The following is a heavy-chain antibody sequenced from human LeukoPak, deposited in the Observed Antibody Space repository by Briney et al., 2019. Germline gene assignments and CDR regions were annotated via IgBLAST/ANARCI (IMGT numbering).Heavy chain of an antibody. CDR3: AKVASLSSSPFDY. J-gene: IGHJ4*02. CDR2: IRYDGSDE. CDR1: GFTFSSYG. Sequence: GGSLRLSCVVSGFTFSSYGMHWVRQAPGKGLDWVAFIRYDGSDEYYADSVKGRFTISRDRSNNTLYLQMNSLRPEDTAVYYCAKVASLSSSPFDYWGQGTLVTVSS. D-gene: IGHD6-13*01. V-gene: IGHV3-30*02.